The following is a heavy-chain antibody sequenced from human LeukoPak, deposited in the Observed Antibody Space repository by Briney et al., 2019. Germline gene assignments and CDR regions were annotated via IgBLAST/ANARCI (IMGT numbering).Heavy chain of an antibody. CDR1: GFTFSTYS. CDR3: ARGRSITLLRGVAMSDGFDI. Sequence: TGGSLRLSCAASGFTFSTYSMNWVRQAPGKGLEWVSFIDTSGTYIYYGESMKGRFTISRDNAKNSLYLQMNGLRAEDTAVYYCARGRSITLLRGVAMSDGFDIWGQGTMVAVSS. CDR2: IDTSGTYI. V-gene: IGHV3-21*01. D-gene: IGHD3-10*01. J-gene: IGHJ3*02.